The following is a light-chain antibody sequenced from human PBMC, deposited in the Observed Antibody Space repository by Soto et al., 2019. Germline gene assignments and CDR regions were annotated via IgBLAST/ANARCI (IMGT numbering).Light chain of an antibody. V-gene: IGKV3-15*01. Sequence: EIIMTQSPATLSVSPGECATLSCRASQGIGDTLAWYQHKPGQTPRLLIYGASTRATGIPARFSGSGSGTEFTLTISSLQSEDFAVYYCQQYNNWPRTFGQGTKVDIK. CDR1: QGIGDT. CDR2: GAS. CDR3: QQYNNWPRT. J-gene: IGKJ1*01.